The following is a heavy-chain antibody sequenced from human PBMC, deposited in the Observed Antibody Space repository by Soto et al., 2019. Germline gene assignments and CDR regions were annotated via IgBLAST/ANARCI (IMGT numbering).Heavy chain of an antibody. V-gene: IGHV1-2*02. Sequence: QVQLVQSGAEVKKPGASVKVSCKASGYTFTGHYMHWVRQAPGQGLEWMGWINPNNGGTIYAQKFQARVTMTRDTSTTTAYMELSRLRSDDTAVYYCARDSYYATLTGYSRNAFDIWGQGTMVTVSS. CDR3: ARDSYYATLTGYSRNAFDI. D-gene: IGHD3-9*01. CDR1: GYTFTGHY. CDR2: INPNNGGT. J-gene: IGHJ3*02.